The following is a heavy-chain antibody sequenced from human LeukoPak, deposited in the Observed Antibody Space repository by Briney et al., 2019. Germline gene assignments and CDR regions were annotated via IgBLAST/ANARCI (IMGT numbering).Heavy chain of an antibody. V-gene: IGHV1-2*02. CDR1: GYTFTGQY. CDR2: INPNSGGT. J-gene: IGHJ4*02. CDR3: ARIIWSGYCSGGSCAIDY. Sequence: GASVKVSCKASGYTFTGQYMHWVRQAPGQGLEWMGWINPNSGGTNYAQKFQGRVTMTRDTSISTAYMELSRLRSDDTAVYYCARIIWSGYCSGGSCAIDYWGQGTLVTVSS. D-gene: IGHD2-15*01.